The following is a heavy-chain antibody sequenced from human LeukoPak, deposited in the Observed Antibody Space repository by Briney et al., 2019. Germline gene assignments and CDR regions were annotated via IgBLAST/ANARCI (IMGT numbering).Heavy chain of an antibody. CDR1: GFAFSSYA. V-gene: IGHV3-23*01. D-gene: IGHD5-12*01. Sequence: GGSLRLSCAASGFAFSSYAMTWVRQAPGKGLEWVSAISGSGGSTYYADSVKGRFTISRDNSKNTLYLQMNSLRAEDTAVYYCAKGIVATIFDYWGQGTLVTVSS. J-gene: IGHJ4*02. CDR2: ISGSGGST. CDR3: AKGIVATIFDY.